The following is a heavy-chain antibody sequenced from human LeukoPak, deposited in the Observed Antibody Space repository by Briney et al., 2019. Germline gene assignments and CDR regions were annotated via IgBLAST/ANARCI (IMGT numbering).Heavy chain of an antibody. Sequence: GASVKVSCKASGGTFSSYAISWVRQAPGQGLGWMGRIIPILGIANYAQKFQGRVTITADKSTSTAYMELSSLRSEDTAVYYCASANYDFSDYWGQGTLVTVSS. V-gene: IGHV1-69*04. D-gene: IGHD3-3*01. J-gene: IGHJ4*02. CDR2: IIPILGIA. CDR3: ASANYDFSDY. CDR1: GGTFSSYA.